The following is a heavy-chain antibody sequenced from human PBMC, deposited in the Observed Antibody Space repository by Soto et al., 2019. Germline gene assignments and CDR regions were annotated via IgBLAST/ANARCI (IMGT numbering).Heavy chain of an antibody. V-gene: IGHV3-23*01. CDR2: ISGSGGST. CDR1: GFTFSTYA. D-gene: IGHD6-19*01. J-gene: IGHJ6*04. Sequence: GGSLRLSCAVSGFTFSTYAMSWVRQAPGKGLEWVSAISGSGGSTYYADSVKGRFSISRDNSKNTVFLQMDSLRDEDTAVYYCVRGSSGWNGVDVWGKGTTVTVSS. CDR3: VRGSSGWNGVDV.